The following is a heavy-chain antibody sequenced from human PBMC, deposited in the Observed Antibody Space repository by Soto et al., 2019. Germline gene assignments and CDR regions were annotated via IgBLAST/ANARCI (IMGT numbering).Heavy chain of an antibody. J-gene: IGHJ6*02. CDR2: ISTYNGNT. V-gene: IGHV1-18*01. Sequence: ASVKVSCKASGYTFTSYGISWVQQAPEQGLERLGWISTYNGNTNYAQKLQGRVTMTTDTSTSTAYMELRSLRSDDTAVYYCAISPQYDFWSGYSSSIATYYYYGMDVWGQGTTVTVSS. D-gene: IGHD3-3*01. CDR3: AISPQYDFWSGYSSSIATYYYYGMDV. CDR1: GYTFTSYG.